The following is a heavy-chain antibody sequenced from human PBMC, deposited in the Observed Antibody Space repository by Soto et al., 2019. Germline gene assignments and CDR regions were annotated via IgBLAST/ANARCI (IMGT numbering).Heavy chain of an antibody. V-gene: IGHV3-21*01. Sequence: SLRLSCAASGFTFSSYSVNWVRQAPGKGLEWVSSISSSSSYIYYADSVKGRFTISRDNAKNSLYLQMNSLRAEDTAVYYCARGDLWFGELLDYWGQGTLVTVSS. D-gene: IGHD3-10*01. J-gene: IGHJ4*02. CDR3: ARGDLWFGELLDY. CDR2: ISSSSSYI. CDR1: GFTFSSYS.